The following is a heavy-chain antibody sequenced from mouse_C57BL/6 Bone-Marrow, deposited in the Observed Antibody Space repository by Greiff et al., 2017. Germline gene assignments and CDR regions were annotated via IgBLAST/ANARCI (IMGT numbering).Heavy chain of an antibody. Sequence: QVQLQQSGAELARPGASVKLSCKASGYTFTSYGISWVKQRTGQGLEWIGEIYPRSGNTYYNEKFKGKATLTADKSSSTAYMELRSLTSEDSAVYFCARTYYYGRSYDGYAMDYWGQGTSVTVSS. J-gene: IGHJ4*01. CDR3: ARTYYYGRSYDGYAMDY. CDR2: IYPRSGNT. V-gene: IGHV1-81*01. CDR1: GYTFTSYG. D-gene: IGHD1-1*01.